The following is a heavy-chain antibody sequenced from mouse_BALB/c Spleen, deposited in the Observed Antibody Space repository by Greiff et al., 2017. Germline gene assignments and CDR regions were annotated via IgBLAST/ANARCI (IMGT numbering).Heavy chain of an antibody. J-gene: IGHJ2*01. CDR3: ARLDGYADY. Sequence: EVQLVESGGGLVQPGGSRKLSCAASGFTFSSFGMHWVRQAPEKGLEWVAYISSGSSTIYYADTVKGRFTISRDNPKNTLFLQMTSLRSEDTAMYYCARLDGYADYWGQGTTLTVSS. CDR1: GFTFSSFG. CDR2: ISSGSSTI. V-gene: IGHV5-17*02. D-gene: IGHD2-2*01.